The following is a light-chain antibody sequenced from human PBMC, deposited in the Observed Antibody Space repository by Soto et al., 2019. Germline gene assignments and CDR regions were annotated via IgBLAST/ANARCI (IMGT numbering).Light chain of an antibody. CDR3: QQDYKFPWT. J-gene: IGKJ1*01. V-gene: IGKV3D-7*01. CDR2: GAS. CDR1: QSVGSY. Sequence: DIVVTQSPATLSLSPGEGATLSCRASQSVGSYLSWYQQKPGQAPRLLIYGASTRATGIPPRFSGSGSGTDFTLTISSLQPEDFAVYYCQQDYKFPWTFGQGTKVDIK.